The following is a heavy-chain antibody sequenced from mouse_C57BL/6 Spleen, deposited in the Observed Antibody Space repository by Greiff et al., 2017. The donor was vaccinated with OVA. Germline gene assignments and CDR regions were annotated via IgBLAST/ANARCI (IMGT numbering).Heavy chain of an antibody. CDR2: ISYDGSN. CDR1: GYSITSGYY. Sequence: VQLKESGPGLVKPSQSLSLTCSVTGYSITSGYYWNWIRQFPGNKLEWMGYISYDGSNNYNPSLTNRISITRDTSKNQFFLKLNSVTTEDTATYYCARGGNYGNYWYFDVWGTGTTVTVSS. V-gene: IGHV3-6*01. J-gene: IGHJ1*03. D-gene: IGHD2-1*01. CDR3: ARGGNYGNYWYFDV.